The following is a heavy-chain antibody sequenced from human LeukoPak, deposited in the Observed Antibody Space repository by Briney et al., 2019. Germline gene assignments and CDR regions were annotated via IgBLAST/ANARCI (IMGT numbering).Heavy chain of an antibody. CDR2: ISGSGGST. D-gene: IGHD3-22*01. CDR3: AKGARRYYYDSKGNLYY. V-gene: IGHV3-23*01. J-gene: IGHJ4*02. CDR1: GFTFSSYA. Sequence: GGSLRLSCAASGFTFSSYAMSWVRQAPGKGLEWVSAISGSGGSTYYADSVKGRFTISRDNSKNTLYLQMNSLRAEDTAVYYCAKGARRYYYDSKGNLYYWGQGTLVTVSS.